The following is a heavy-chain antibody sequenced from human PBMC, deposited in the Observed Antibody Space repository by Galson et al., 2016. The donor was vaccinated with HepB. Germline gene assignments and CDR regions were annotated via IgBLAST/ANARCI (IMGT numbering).Heavy chain of an antibody. CDR1: GFTFGSYG. CDR2: ISYDGSKK. CDR3: AKFGSGSYDHD. D-gene: IGHD3-10*01. J-gene: IGHJ4*02. V-gene: IGHV3-30*18. Sequence: SLRLSCAASGFTFGSYGMNWVRQAPGKGLEWVAVISYDGSKKYYADSAKGRFTISRDNSKNTLYLQMNSLRAEDTAVYYCAKFGSGSYDHDRGQGTLVTISS.